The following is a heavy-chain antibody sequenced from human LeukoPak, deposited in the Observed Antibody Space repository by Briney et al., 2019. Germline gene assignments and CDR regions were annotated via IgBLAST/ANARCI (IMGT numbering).Heavy chain of an antibody. Sequence: GASVKVSCKASGYTFTGYYMHWVRQAPGQGLAWMGWIHLNSGGTNYAQKFQGRVTMTRDTSISAAYMELSRLTFDDTAMYYCARVSYTGTYTYDYWGQGTLVTVSS. J-gene: IGHJ4*02. CDR2: IHLNSGGT. CDR3: ARVSYTGTYTYDY. V-gene: IGHV1-2*02. D-gene: IGHD1-26*01. CDR1: GYTFTGYY.